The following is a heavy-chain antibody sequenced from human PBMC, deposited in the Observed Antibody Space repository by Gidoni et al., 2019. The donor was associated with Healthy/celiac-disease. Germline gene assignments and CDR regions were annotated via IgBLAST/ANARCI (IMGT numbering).Heavy chain of an antibody. D-gene: IGHD2-2*01. CDR1: GYTFTSYG. V-gene: IGHV1-18*01. J-gene: IGHJ5*02. CDR2: ISAYNGNT. CDR3: AREASYCSSTSCYWGWFDP. Sequence: VQLVQSGAEVKKPGASVKVSCKASGYTFTSYGISWVRQAPGQGLEWMVWISAYNGNTNYAQKLQGRVTMTTDTSTSTAYMELRSLRSDDTAVYYCAREASYCSSTSCYWGWFDPWGQGTLVTVSS.